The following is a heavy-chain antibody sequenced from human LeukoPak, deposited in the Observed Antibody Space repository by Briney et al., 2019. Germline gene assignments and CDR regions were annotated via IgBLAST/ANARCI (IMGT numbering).Heavy chain of an antibody. CDR1: GFTFSNFG. CDR3: AKTNGYYDY. CDR2: ISGGGDTT. V-gene: IGHV3-23*01. Sequence: GGSLRLSCAASGFTFSNFGMSWVRQAPGRGLEWVSGISGGGDTTYYAESVKGRFTISRDNSKITLFLQMNSLSAEDTAVYYCAKTNGYYDYWGQGTLVAVSS. D-gene: IGHD3-22*01. J-gene: IGHJ4*02.